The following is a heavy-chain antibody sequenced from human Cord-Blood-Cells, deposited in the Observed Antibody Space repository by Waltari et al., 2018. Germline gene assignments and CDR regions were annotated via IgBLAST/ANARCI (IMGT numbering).Heavy chain of an antibody. D-gene: IGHD3-22*01. Sequence: QVPLKESGPVLVKPTEPLTLPCTVSRFPLRNPRLGVSWIRQPPGKALEWLAHIFSNDEKSYSTSLKSRLTISKDTSKSQVVLTMTNMDPVDTATYYCARQPNYYDSSGYYFDYWGQGTLVTVSS. J-gene: IGHJ4*02. CDR1: RFPLRNPRLG. CDR3: ARQPNYYDSSGYYFDY. V-gene: IGHV2-26*01. CDR2: IFSNDEK.